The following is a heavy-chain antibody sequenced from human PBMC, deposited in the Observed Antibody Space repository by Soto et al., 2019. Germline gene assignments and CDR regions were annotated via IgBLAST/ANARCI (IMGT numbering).Heavy chain of an antibody. V-gene: IGHV3-21*01. J-gene: IGHJ6*02. CDR1: GFSFSSHS. CDR3: ASWDLGTSCNHYQGYYYGMGV. CDR2: ITSLSTYI. D-gene: IGHD3-22*01. Sequence: EVQLVESGGGLVKPGGSLRLSCAVSGFSFSSHSMNWVRQAPGKGLECVSFITSLSTYIFYADSVKGRFTVSRDNAKNSLYLEMNSLRAEDTAVYYCASWDLGTSCNHYQGYYYGMGVWGQGTTVTVSS.